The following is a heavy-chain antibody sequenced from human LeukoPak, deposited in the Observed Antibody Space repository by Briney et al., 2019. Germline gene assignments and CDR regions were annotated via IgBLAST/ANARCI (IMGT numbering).Heavy chain of an antibody. CDR3: ARGDDYYLAFDI. V-gene: IGHV4-4*07. Sequence: SETLSLTCTVSGGPIFSYYWSWIRQPAEKGLEWIGRIYATGSTNYNPSLKSRVTISVDKSKSQFSLNLTSVSAADTAVYYCARGDDYYLAFDIWGQGTMVTVSS. D-gene: IGHD3-22*01. CDR2: IYATGST. J-gene: IGHJ3*02. CDR1: GGPIFSYY.